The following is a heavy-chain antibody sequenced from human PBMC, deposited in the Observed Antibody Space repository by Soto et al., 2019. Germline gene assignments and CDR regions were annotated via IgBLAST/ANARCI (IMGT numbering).Heavy chain of an antibody. Sequence: ASVKVSCKASGYTFTIYYMHLLRHAPGQGLEWMGIINPSGGSTSYAQKFQGRVTMTRDTSTSTVYMELSSLRSEDTAVYYCARGPGRGVDISSYGMDVWGQGTTVTVSS. D-gene: IGHD3-10*01. J-gene: IGHJ6*02. V-gene: IGHV1-46*01. CDR2: INPSGGST. CDR3: ARGPGRGVDISSYGMDV. CDR1: GYTFTIYY.